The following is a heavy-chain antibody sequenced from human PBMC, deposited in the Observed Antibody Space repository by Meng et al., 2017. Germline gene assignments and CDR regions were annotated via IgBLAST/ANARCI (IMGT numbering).Heavy chain of an antibody. CDR1: GGTFSSYA. CDR2: IIPIFGTA. V-gene: IGHV1-69*13. Sequence: SVKVSCKASGGTFSSYAISWVRQAPGHGLEWMGGIIPIFGTANYAQKFQGRVTITADESTSTAYMELSSLRSEDTAVYYCASSGDSSGYFKAFDIWGQGTMVTVSS. D-gene: IGHD3-22*01. CDR3: ASSGDSSGYFKAFDI. J-gene: IGHJ3*02.